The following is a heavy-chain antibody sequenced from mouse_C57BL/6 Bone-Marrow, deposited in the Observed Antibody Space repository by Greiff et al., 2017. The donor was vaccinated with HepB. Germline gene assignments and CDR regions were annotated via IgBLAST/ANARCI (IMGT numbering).Heavy chain of an antibody. CDR1: GYTFTDYN. CDR2: INPNNGGT. CDR3: ARCKMPYGSSFLYWYFDV. D-gene: IGHD1-1*01. J-gene: IGHJ1*03. V-gene: IGHV1-18*01. Sequence: EVQLQQSGPELVKPGASVKIPCKASGYTFTDYNMDWVKQSHGKSLEWIGDINPNNGGTIYNQKFKGKATLTVDKSSSTAYMELRSLTSEDTAVYYCARCKMPYGSSFLYWYFDVWGTGTTVTVSS.